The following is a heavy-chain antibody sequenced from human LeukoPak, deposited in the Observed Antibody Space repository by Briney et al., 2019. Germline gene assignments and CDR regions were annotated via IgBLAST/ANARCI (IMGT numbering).Heavy chain of an antibody. V-gene: IGHV3-23*01. Sequence: GGSLRLSCAASGFTFSSYAMSWVRQAPGKGLGWVSAISGSGGSTYYADSVKGRFTISRDNSKNTLYLQMNSLRAEDTAVYYCAKGVEYSGSSEFDYWGQGTLVTVSS. CDR1: GFTFSSYA. J-gene: IGHJ4*02. D-gene: IGHD1-26*01. CDR2: ISGSGGST. CDR3: AKGVEYSGSSEFDY.